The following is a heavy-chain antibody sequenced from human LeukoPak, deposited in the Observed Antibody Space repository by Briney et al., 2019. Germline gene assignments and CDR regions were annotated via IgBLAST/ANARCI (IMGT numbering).Heavy chain of an antibody. J-gene: IGHJ2*01. Sequence: PSETLSLTCTVSGGSISSGGYYWSWIRQPPGKGLEWIGYIYHSGSTYYNPSLKSRVTISVDRSKNQFSLKLSSVTAADTAVYYCARLAPGGLSYYPRELSYWYFDLWGRGTLVTVSS. CDR3: ARLAPGGLSYYPRELSYWYFDL. CDR2: IYHSGST. CDR1: GGSISSGGYY. V-gene: IGHV4-30-2*01. D-gene: IGHD3-10*01.